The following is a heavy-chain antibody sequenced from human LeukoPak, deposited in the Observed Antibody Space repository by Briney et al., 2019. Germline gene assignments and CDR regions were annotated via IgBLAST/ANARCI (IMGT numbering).Heavy chain of an antibody. Sequence: GGSLRLSWAASGFTFSTHWMYWVRQAPGRELVWVSRISGDGSLTSYADSVKGRFTISRDNAKDTLYLQMTSLRVEDTAVYSCASLLTPYHGSGGGGMDVWGQGTTVTVSS. CDR2: ISGDGSLT. V-gene: IGHV3-74*01. CDR3: ASLLTPYHGSGGGGMDV. D-gene: IGHD3-10*01. J-gene: IGHJ6*02. CDR1: GFTFSTHW.